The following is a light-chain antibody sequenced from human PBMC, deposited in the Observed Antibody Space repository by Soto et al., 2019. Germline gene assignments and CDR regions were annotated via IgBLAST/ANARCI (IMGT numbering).Light chain of an antibody. CDR1: QSVKNNY. V-gene: IGKV3-20*01. CDR2: GAS. Sequence: EVLWTQSIETLSLSPGERSTLSCMAIQSVKNNYLAWYQQKPGQSHRLLIYGASIRATGIPDRFSGSGSGTDFTLTISRLEPEDSAVYYCQKYGSSPKWTFGKGNKVDIK. CDR3: QKYGSSPKWT. J-gene: IGKJ1*01.